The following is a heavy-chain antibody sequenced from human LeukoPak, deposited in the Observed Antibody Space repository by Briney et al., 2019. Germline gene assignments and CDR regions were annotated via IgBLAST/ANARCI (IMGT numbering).Heavy chain of an antibody. V-gene: IGHV4-59*01. CDR2: MYYSGST. CDR1: GGSISSYY. D-gene: IGHD3-3*01. J-gene: IGHJ4*02. Sequence: SETLSLTCTVSGGSISSYYWSWIRQPPGKGLEWIGYMYYSGSTNYNPSLKSRVTISVDTSKNQFSLKLSSVTAADTAVYYCARTSGDTIFGDIDYWGQGTLVTASS. CDR3: ARTSGDTIFGDIDY.